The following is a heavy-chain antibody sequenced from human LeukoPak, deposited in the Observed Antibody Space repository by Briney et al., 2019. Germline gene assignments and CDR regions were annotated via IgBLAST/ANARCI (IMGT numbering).Heavy chain of an antibody. J-gene: IGHJ3*02. CDR3: ARGGEPVSFTYYYGSGSYSDAFDI. D-gene: IGHD3-10*01. CDR2: INTNTGNP. CDR1: GYTFTSYA. V-gene: IGHV7-4-1*02. Sequence: ASVKVSCKASGYTFTSYAMNWVRQAPGQGLEWMGWINTNTGNPTYAQGFTGRFVFSLDTSVSTAYLQISSLKAEDTAVYYCARGGEPVSFTYYYGSGSYSDAFDIWGQGTMVTVSS.